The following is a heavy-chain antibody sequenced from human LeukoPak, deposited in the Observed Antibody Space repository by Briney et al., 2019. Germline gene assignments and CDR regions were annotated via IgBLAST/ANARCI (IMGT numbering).Heavy chain of an antibody. Sequence: ASVKVSCKASGYTFTSYGISWVRQAPGQGLEWMGWISAYNGNTNYAQKLQGRVTMTRNTSIGTAYMELSSLRSEDTAVYYCGTGSYYAFLWGEGTLVTVSS. CDR2: ISAYNGNT. D-gene: IGHD3-10*01. CDR3: GTGSYYAFL. J-gene: IGHJ4*02. CDR1: GYTFTSYG. V-gene: IGHV1-18*01.